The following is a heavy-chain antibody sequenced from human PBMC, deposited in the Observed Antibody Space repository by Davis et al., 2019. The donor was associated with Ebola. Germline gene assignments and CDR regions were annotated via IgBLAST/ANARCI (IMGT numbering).Heavy chain of an antibody. CDR2: TRKKANSYTT. J-gene: IGHJ4*02. CDR1: GFTFSDHY. V-gene: IGHV3-72*01. Sequence: GESLKIPCAASGFTFSDHYMDWVRQAPVKGLEWVGRTRKKANSYTTEYAASVKGRFTISRDDSKNSLYLQMNSLKTEDTAVYYCDRGVGRRVGANNFDYWGQGTLVTVSS. CDR3: DRGVGRRVGANNFDY. D-gene: IGHD1-26*01.